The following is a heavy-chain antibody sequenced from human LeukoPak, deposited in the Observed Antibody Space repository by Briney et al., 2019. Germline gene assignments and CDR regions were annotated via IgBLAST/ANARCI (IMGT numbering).Heavy chain of an antibody. Sequence: PGGSLRLSCAASGFTFRNYWMNWVRQAPGKGLEWVANIQQDGSEKYYVDSVKGRFTISRDNAKNSLNLQMNSLRAEDTAVYYCARGADRTARLPLDAFDIWGQGTMVTVSS. CDR2: IQQDGSEK. CDR1: GFTFRNYW. J-gene: IGHJ3*02. V-gene: IGHV3-7*01. CDR3: ARGADRTARLPLDAFDI. D-gene: IGHD6-6*01.